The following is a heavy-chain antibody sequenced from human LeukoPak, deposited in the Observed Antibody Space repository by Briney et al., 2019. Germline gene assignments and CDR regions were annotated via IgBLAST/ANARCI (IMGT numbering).Heavy chain of an antibody. CDR1: GYTFTSYY. V-gene: IGHV1-46*01. D-gene: IGHD6-6*01. CDR3: ARAKYSSSSQPGGWFDP. J-gene: IGHJ5*02. Sequence: ASVKVSCKASGYTFTSYYMHWVRQAPGQGLECMGIINPSGGSTSYAQKFQGRVTMTRDTSTSTVYMELSSLRSEDTAVYYCARAKYSSSSQPGGWFDPWGQGTLVTVSS. CDR2: INPSGGST.